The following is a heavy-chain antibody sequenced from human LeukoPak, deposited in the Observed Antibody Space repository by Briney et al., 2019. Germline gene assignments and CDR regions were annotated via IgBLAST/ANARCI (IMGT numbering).Heavy chain of an antibody. Sequence: SVKVSCKASGGTFSSYAISWVRQAPGQGLEWMGRIIPILGIANYAQKFQGRVTITADKSTSTAYMELSSLRSEDTAVYYCARDLRLRSYDSSGFDYWGQGTLVTVSS. CDR2: IIPILGIA. CDR3: ARDLRLRSYDSSGFDY. CDR1: GGTFSSYA. D-gene: IGHD3-22*01. V-gene: IGHV1-69*04. J-gene: IGHJ4*02.